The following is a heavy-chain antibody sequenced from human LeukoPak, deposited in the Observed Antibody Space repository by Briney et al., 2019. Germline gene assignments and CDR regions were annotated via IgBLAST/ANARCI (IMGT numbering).Heavy chain of an antibody. J-gene: IGHJ5*02. D-gene: IGHD3-3*01. CDR2: ISGSGGST. V-gene: IGHV3-23*01. Sequence: GGSLRLSCAASGFTFSSYAMSWVRQAPGRGLEWVSAISGSGGSTYYADSVKGRFTISRDNSKNTLYLQMNSLRAEDTAVYYCAKEDRRITIFGVVTNWFDPWGQGTLVTVSS. CDR3: AKEDRRITIFGVVTNWFDP. CDR1: GFTFSSYA.